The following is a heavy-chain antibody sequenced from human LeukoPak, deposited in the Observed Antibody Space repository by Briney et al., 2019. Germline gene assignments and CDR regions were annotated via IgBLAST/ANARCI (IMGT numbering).Heavy chain of an antibody. Sequence: PSETLSLTCTVSGGSISSGSYYWSWIRQPPGKGLDWIGYIFYSGSTNYNPSFKSRVTISVDTSNNQFSLRLNSVTAADTAVYYCARWNPFTSDAFDIWGRGTMVTVSS. J-gene: IGHJ3*02. D-gene: IGHD1-1*01. V-gene: IGHV4-61*01. CDR3: ARWNPFTSDAFDI. CDR2: IFYSGST. CDR1: GGSISSGSYY.